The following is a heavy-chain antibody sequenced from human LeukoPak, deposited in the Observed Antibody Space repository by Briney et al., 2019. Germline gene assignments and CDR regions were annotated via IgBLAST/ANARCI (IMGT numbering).Heavy chain of an antibody. Sequence: ASVKVSCKASGYTFTGYYMHWVRQAPGQGLEWMGWINPNSGGTNYAQKFQGRVTMTRDTSISTAYMELSRLRSDDTAVYYCARDRYCSSTSCPRRGRLFDPWGQGTLVTVSS. CDR2: INPNSGGT. V-gene: IGHV1-2*02. J-gene: IGHJ5*02. CDR3: ARDRYCSSTSCPRRGRLFDP. CDR1: GYTFTGYY. D-gene: IGHD2-2*01.